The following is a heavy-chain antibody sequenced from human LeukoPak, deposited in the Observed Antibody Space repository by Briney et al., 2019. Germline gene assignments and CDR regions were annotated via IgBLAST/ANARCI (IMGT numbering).Heavy chain of an antibody. D-gene: IGHD4-11*01. V-gene: IGHV4-59*01. CDR3: ARVGNHSDYIFFDD. J-gene: IGHJ4*02. CDR2: IYYNGNT. CDR1: GGSISRFH. Sequence: SETLSLTCTVSGGSISRFHWSWVRQIPGKGLDHIGYIYYNGNTNYNPSRNSRVTMSVDASKNQFSLNVTSVTAADTAVYYCARVGNHSDYIFFDDWGQGTLVTVSS.